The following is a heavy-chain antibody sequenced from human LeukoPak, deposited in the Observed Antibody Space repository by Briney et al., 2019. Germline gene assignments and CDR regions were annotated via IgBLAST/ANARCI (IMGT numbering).Heavy chain of an antibody. CDR3: ARVGIERDFDY. CDR2: INHSGST. Sequence: SETLSLTCAVYGGSFSGYYWSWIRQPPGKGLEWIGEINHSGSTNYNPSLKSRVTISVDTSKNQFSLKLSSVTAADTAVYYCARVGIERDFDYWGQGTLVTVSS. CDR1: GGSFSGYY. D-gene: IGHD2-21*01. V-gene: IGHV4-34*01. J-gene: IGHJ4*02.